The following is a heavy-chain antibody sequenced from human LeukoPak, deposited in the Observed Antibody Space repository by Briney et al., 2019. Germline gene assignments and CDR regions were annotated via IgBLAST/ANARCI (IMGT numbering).Heavy chain of an antibody. J-gene: IGHJ4*02. D-gene: IGHD3-10*01. Sequence: GASVKVSCKASGGTFSSYAISWVRQAPGQGLEWMGRIIPIFGIANYAQKFQGRVTITADKSTSTAYMELSSLRSEDTAVYYCARDGGPGSYRLDYWGQGTLVTVSS. V-gene: IGHV1-69*04. CDR1: GGTFSSYA. CDR2: IIPIFGIA. CDR3: ARDGGPGSYRLDY.